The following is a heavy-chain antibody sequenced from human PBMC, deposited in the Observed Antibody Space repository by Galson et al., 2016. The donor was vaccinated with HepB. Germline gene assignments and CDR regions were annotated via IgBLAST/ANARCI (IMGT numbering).Heavy chain of an antibody. CDR2: INHGGST. CDR3: ARSRRCSGGDCYSFFRYNWFDP. D-gene: IGHD2-15*01. V-gene: IGHV4-34*01. Sequence: SETLSLTCVVYGGSLRGYTWSWIRQPPGKGLEWIGEINHGGSTNYNPSLKRRVPMSVDTSKNQFSLKLTSVTAADTAVYFCARSRRCSGGDCYSFFRYNWFDPWGQGTLVTVSS. CDR1: GGSLRGYT. J-gene: IGHJ5*02.